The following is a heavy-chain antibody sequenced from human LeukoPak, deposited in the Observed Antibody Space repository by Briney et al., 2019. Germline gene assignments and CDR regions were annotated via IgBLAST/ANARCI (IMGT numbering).Heavy chain of an antibody. CDR2: IYHSGST. J-gene: IGHJ4*02. V-gene: IGHV4-4*02. CDR1: GGSISSSDW. Sequence: SETLSLTCAVSGGSISSSDWWSWVRQPPGKGLEWIGEIYHSGSTNYNPSLKSRVTISVDKSKNQFSLKLSSVIAADTAVYYCARDLAVAASTFDYWGQGTLVTVSS. CDR3: ARDLAVAASTFDY. D-gene: IGHD6-19*01.